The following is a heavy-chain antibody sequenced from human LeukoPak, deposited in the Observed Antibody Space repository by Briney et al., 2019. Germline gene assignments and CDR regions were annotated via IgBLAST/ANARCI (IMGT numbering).Heavy chain of an antibody. V-gene: IGHV4-61*02. CDR3: ARGVGATGPVGY. CDR2: IHTSGST. D-gene: IGHD1-26*01. J-gene: IGHJ4*02. Sequence: SQTLSLTCTVSGGSISSGSYYWSWIRQPAGKGLEWIGRIHTSGSTNYNPSLKSRVTISVDTSKNQFSLKLSSVTAADTAVYYCARGVGATGPVGYWGQGTLVTVSS. CDR1: GGSISSGSYY.